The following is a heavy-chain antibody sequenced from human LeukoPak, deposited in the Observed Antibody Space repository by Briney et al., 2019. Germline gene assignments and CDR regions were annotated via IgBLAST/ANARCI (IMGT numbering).Heavy chain of an antibody. CDR3: AKETYCSSPTCPRA. CDR1: GFTFNSYW. V-gene: IGHV3-7*03. D-gene: IGHD2-2*01. J-gene: IGHJ5*02. Sequence: GGSLRLSCAASGFTFNSYWMSWVRQAPGKGLEWVANIDPDGSEKQYGDSVKGRFTTSRDNAKNSLYLQMNSLRAEDTAMYYCAKETYCSSPTCPRAWGQGTLVTVSS. CDR2: IDPDGSEK.